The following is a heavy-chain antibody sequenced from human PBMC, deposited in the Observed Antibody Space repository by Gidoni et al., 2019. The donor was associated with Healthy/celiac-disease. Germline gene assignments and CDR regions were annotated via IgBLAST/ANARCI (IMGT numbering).Heavy chain of an antibody. D-gene: IGHD3-22*01. CDR1: GSTVSSVS. CDR2: ISSISSYI. J-gene: IGHJ6*02. Sequence: EVQLVESGGGVVKPGGRLRLSCAAPGSTVSSVSMNWVRQAPGKVLEWVSSISSISSYISYADSVKGRFTISRDNAKNSLYLQMNSLRAEDTAVYYCARPSRYYYDSRGYPDYYYYYGMDVWGQGTTVTVSS. CDR3: ARPSRYYYDSRGYPDYYYYYGMDV. V-gene: IGHV3-21*01.